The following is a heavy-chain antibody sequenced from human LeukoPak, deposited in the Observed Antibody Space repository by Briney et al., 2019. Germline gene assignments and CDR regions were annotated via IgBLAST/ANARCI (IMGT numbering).Heavy chain of an antibody. CDR2: IYYTTSP. CDR1: GASISSSTYY. V-gene: IGHV4-39*01. Sequence: SETLSLTCTVSGASISSSTYYWGWFRQPPGVGLEWIGTIYYTTSPYYNPSLKSRVTISVDTSKNQFSLKLSSVTAADTAVYYCARHTPCESYYLFYYYGMDVWGQGTTVTVSS. CDR3: ARHTPCESYYLFYYYGMDV. D-gene: IGHD1-26*01. J-gene: IGHJ6*02.